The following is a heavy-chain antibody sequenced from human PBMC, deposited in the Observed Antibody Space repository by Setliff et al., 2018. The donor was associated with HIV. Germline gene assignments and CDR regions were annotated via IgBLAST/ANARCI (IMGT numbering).Heavy chain of an antibody. J-gene: IGHJ6*03. CDR3: ARDVHWSGPYYYSYYYMDV. CDR2: LYISGST. D-gene: IGHD3-3*01. CDR1: GGSISSGNYY. V-gene: IGHV4-61*02. Sequence: SETLSLTCTVSGGSISSGNYYWSWIRQPAGKGLEWIGRLYISGSTNYNPSLKSRVTISVDASKKQFSLNLSSVTAADTAVYYCARDVHWSGPYYYSYYYMDVWGTGTTVTVSS.